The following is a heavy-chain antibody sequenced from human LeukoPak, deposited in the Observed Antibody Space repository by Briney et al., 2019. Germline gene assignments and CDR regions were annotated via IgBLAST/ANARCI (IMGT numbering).Heavy chain of an antibody. CDR3: ATDGLGRVAATFNWFDP. D-gene: IGHD2-15*01. CDR2: FDPEDGET. CDR1: GYTLTELS. Sequence: ASVKVSCKVSGYTLTELSMHWVRQAPGKGLEWMGGFDPEDGETIYAQKFQGRVTMTEDTSTDTAYMELSSLRSEDTAVYYCATDGLGRVAATFNWFDPWGQGTLVTVSS. V-gene: IGHV1-24*01. J-gene: IGHJ5*02.